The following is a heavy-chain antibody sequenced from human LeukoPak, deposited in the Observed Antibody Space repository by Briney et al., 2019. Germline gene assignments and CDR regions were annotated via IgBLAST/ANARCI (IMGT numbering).Heavy chain of an antibody. Sequence: GGSLRLSCTASGFTFSTYAMTWVRQAPGKGLDWVSAIGASGADTYYADSAKGRFTVSRDNSKNTLYLQMSRLRSDDTAVFYCARPYSNADPFDYWGQGTLVTVSS. J-gene: IGHJ4*02. CDR2: IGASGADT. D-gene: IGHD4-11*01. CDR1: GFTFSTYA. V-gene: IGHV3-23*01. CDR3: ARPYSNADPFDY.